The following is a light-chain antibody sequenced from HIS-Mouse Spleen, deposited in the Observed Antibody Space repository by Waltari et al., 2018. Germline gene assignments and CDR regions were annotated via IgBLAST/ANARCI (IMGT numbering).Light chain of an antibody. CDR3: YSTDSSGNHRV. V-gene: IGLV3-10*01. CDR2: EDS. J-gene: IGLJ2*01. Sequence: SYELTQPPSVSVSPGQTARITCPGDALSQQYAYWYQQKSGQAPVLVIYEDSKRPSGIPERFSGSSSGTMATLTISGAQVEDEADYYCYSTDSSGNHRVFGGGTKLTVL. CDR1: ALSQQY.